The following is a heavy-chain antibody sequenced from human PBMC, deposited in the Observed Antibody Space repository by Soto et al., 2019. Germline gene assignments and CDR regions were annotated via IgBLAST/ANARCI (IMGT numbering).Heavy chain of an antibody. CDR3: ARNYYDSGRFGLDP. J-gene: IGHJ5*02. D-gene: IGHD3-22*01. V-gene: IGHV4-34*01. Sequence: SETLSLTCGVYGGSFTDYFWTWIRQPPGKGLEWIGEINHSGNTNYNPSLKSRVTISVDSSKSQFSLNLSSVTAADTAMYYCARNYYDSGRFGLDPWAQGALVTVSS. CDR1: GGSFTDYF. CDR2: INHSGNT.